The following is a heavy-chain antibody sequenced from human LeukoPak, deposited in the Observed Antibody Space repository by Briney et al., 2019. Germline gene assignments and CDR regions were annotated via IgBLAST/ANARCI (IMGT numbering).Heavy chain of an antibody. V-gene: IGHV4-39*01. D-gene: IGHD3-10*01. Sequence: TFRNYEMSWVRQPPGKGLEWIGSIYDSGSTYYNPSLKSRVTISVDTSKNQFSLKLNSVTAADTAVYYCARHYGPWGRGTLVTVSS. CDR2: IYDSGST. J-gene: IGHJ5*02. CDR3: ARHYGP. CDR1: TFRNYE.